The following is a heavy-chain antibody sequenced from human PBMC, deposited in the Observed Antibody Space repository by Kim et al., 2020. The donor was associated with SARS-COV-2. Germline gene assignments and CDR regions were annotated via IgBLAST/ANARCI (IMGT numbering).Heavy chain of an antibody. Sequence: SVKVSCKASGCTFTSYAINWVRQAPGQGLEWMGRISAIFTNANYAQKFQGRVTITADKSTSTAYMELSSLRSEDTAVYYCARDQGGTGEFDYWGQGTLVTVSS. V-gene: IGHV1-69*04. CDR1: GCTFTSYA. CDR2: ISAIFTNA. J-gene: IGHJ4*02. D-gene: IGHD7-27*01. CDR3: ARDQGGTGEFDY.